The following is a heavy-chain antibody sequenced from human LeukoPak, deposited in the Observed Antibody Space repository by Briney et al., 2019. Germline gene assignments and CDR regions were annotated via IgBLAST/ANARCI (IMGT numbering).Heavy chain of an antibody. CDR2: MNCNSGHT. J-gene: IGHJ6*02. V-gene: IGHV1-8*01. CDR3: ARGMYDNSGHYYYYYYPLDV. D-gene: IGHD3-22*01. CDR1: GYTFTSYE. Sequence: GASVKVSCKSSGYTFTSYEINWVRQASGQGPEWMGWMNCNSGHTLCAQKFQGRVSMTRDTSINTAYMELTGLTSEDTAVYYCARGMYDNSGHYYYYYYPLDVWGQGTTVIVSS.